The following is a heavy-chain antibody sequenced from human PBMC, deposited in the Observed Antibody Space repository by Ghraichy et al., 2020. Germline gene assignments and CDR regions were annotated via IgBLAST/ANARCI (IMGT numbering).Heavy chain of an antibody. CDR1: GGSLSGNY. D-gene: IGHD2-2*01. Sequence: SETLSLTCAVYGGSLSGNYWSWIRQPPGRGLEWIGEINHGGSTNYNPSLKSRVTISLDTSKNQFSLKLTSVTAADTAVYYCARVYCSSTTCYALDFDYWGQGTLVTVSS. CDR3: ARVYCSSTTCYALDFDY. J-gene: IGHJ4*02. CDR2: INHGGST. V-gene: IGHV4-34*01.